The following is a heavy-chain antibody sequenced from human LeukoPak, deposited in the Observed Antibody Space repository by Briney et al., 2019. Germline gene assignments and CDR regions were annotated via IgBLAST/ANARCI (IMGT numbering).Heavy chain of an antibody. CDR2: INPNSGGT. Sequence: ASVKVSCKTSGYXFTGYYIHWVRQAPGQGLEWMGWINPNSGGTNYAQKFQGRVTMTRDTSISTAYMELSSLRSDDTALYYCAREDGTRGYNWDYWGQGTLVTVSS. D-gene: IGHD5-24*01. V-gene: IGHV1-2*02. CDR3: AREDGTRGYNWDY. CDR1: GYXFTGYY. J-gene: IGHJ4*02.